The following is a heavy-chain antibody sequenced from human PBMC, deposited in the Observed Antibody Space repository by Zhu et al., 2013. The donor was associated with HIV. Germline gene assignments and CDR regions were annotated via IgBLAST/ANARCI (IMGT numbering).Heavy chain of an antibody. D-gene: IGHD7-27*01. Sequence: QVQLVQSGAEVRKPGASVKVSCKSSGYTFSDYDINWVRQASGQGLEWLGWINPNSGDTGYAPKLQGRVTMTRNTSITTAYMELSSLTSDDTAVYYCARALFASSRKRIWGSGKCFDSWGQGTLVTVSS. CDR1: GYTFSDYD. CDR3: ARALFASSRKRIWGSGKCFDS. V-gene: IGHV1-8*02. CDR2: INPNSGDT. J-gene: IGHJ4*02.